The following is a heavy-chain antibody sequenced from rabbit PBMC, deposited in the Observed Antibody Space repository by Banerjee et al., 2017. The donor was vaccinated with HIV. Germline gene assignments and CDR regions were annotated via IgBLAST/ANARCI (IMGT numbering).Heavy chain of an antibody. V-gene: IGHV1S45*01. CDR3: ARDHAYSHGETGYPL. CDR2: IYTGSGAT. J-gene: IGHJ4*01. Sequence: QEQLVESGGGLVQPEGSLTLTCTASEFDFSNNYVMCWVRQAPGKGLEWIGCIYTGSGATYYANWAKGRVTISKTSSTTVTLQMTSLIAADTATYFRARDHAYSHGETGYPLWGPGTLVTVS. CDR1: EFDFSNNYV. D-gene: IGHD6-1*01.